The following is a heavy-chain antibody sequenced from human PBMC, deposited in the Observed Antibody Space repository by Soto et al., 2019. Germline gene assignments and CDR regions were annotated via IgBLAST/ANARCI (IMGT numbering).Heavy chain of an antibody. V-gene: IGHV1-18*01. CDR3: ARTIMITFGGVIGYFDP. CDR2: ISAYNGNT. CDR1: GYTFTSYG. D-gene: IGHD3-16*02. Sequence: QVQLVQSGAEVKKPGASVKVSCKASGYTFTSYGISWVRQAPGQGLEWMGWISAYNGNTNYAQKLQGRVTMTTDTSTSTAYMELRSMRSDDTAVYYCARTIMITFGGVIGYFDPWGQGTLVTVSS. J-gene: IGHJ5*02.